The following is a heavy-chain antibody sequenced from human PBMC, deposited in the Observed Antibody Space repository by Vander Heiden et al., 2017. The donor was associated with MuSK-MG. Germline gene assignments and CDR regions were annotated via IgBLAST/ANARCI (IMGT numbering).Heavy chain of an antibody. CDR3: ARNLFISGGYSYGPYYYYYMDV. V-gene: IGHV4-59*01. Sequence: QVQLQESGPGLVKPSETLSLTCTVPGGSISSYYWSWIRQPPGKGLEWIGYIYYSGSTNYNPSLKSRVTISVDTSKNQFSLKLSSVTAADTAVYYCARNLFISGGYSYGPYYYYYMDVWGKGTTVTVSS. D-gene: IGHD5-18*01. CDR2: IYYSGST. CDR1: GGSISSYY. J-gene: IGHJ6*03.